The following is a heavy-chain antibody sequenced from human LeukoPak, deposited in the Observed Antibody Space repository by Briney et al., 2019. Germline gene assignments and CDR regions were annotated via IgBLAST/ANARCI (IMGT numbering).Heavy chain of an antibody. D-gene: IGHD6-13*01. CDR1: GFTFSSHW. CDR2: IKQDGSEK. CDR3: ARAPIGSSWSRWFDP. J-gene: IGHJ5*02. V-gene: IGHV3-7*01. Sequence: PGGSLRLSCAASGFTFSSHWMTWVRQAPGKGLEWVANIKQDGSEKYYVDSVKGRFTISRDNAKNSLYLQMNSLRAEDTAVYYCARAPIGSSWSRWFDPWGQGTLVTVSS.